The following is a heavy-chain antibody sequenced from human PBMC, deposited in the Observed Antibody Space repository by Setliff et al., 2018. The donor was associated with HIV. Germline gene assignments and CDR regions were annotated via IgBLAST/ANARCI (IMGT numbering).Heavy chain of an antibody. CDR3: AKPRLYNSALEN. CDR1: GFTVSGSF. CDR2: IYSDGST. V-gene: IGHV3-66*02. J-gene: IGHJ4*02. Sequence: GGSLRLSCAASGFTVSGSFMSWVRQAPGKGLEWVSTIYSDGSTYHADSVKGRFTLSRDNSKNTLYLQMNSLTPEDTAVYYCAKPRLYNSALENWGQGTLVTVSS. D-gene: IGHD1-1*01.